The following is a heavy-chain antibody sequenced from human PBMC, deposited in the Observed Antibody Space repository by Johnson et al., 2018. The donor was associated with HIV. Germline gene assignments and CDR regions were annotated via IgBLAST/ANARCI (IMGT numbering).Heavy chain of an antibody. Sequence: QVQLVESGGGVVQPGRSLRLSCAASGFTFSSYGMHWVRQAPGKGLEWVAFIRYDGSNKYYADSVKGRFTISRDNSKNTLYLQMNSLRAEDTAVYYCARGKKHWRDEDAFEIWGQGTMVTCSS. CDR1: GFTFSSYG. CDR3: ARGKKHWRDEDAFEI. D-gene: IGHD1-1*01. J-gene: IGHJ3*02. CDR2: IRYDGSNK. V-gene: IGHV3-30*02.